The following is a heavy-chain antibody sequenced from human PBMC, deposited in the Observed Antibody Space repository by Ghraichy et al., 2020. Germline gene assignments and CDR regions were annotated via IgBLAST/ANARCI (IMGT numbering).Heavy chain of an antibody. CDR1: GFTFSSYG. J-gene: IGHJ4*02. Sequence: LSLTCAASGFTFSSYGMHWVRQAPGKGLEWVAVIWYDGSNKYYADSVKGRFTISRDNSKNTLYLQMNSLRAEDTAVYYCAKDTSYYYGSGSYYRSLPGRNGYDYWGQGTLVTVSS. CDR2: IWYDGSNK. V-gene: IGHV3-33*06. CDR3: AKDTSYYYGSGSYYRSLPGRNGYDY. D-gene: IGHD3-10*01.